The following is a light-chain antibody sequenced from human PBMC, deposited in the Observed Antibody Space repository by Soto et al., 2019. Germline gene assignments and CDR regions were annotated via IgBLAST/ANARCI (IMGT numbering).Light chain of an antibody. Sequence: EIVLTQSPGTLSLSLGERATLSCRASQSVSSSYLAWYQQKPGQAPRLHIYGASSRATGIPDRFSGSGSGTDFTLTISRLEPEDFAVYYCQQYGSSPSWTXXQGTKV. CDR2: GAS. V-gene: IGKV3-20*01. CDR1: QSVSSSY. J-gene: IGKJ1*01. CDR3: QQYGSSPSWT.